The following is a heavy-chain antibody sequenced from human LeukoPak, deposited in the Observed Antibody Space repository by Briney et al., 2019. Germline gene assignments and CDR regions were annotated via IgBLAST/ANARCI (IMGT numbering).Heavy chain of an antibody. D-gene: IGHD7-27*01. J-gene: IGHJ4*02. CDR1: GFNFDQYA. V-gene: IGHV3-9*01. CDR3: VRSVGSDWGRFDF. CDR2: ITWNSGTI. Sequence: PGAPLRLFCAASGFNFDQYAMFWVRQAPGKGLEWVIGITWNSGTIAYADSVKCRFTISRDNAKSSLYLQMNSLRSEDTALYYCVRSVGSDWGRFDFRGQGTLVTVSS.